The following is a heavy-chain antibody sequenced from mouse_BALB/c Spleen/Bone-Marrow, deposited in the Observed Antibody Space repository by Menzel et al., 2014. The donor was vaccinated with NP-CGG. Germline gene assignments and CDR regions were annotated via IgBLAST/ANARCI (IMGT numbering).Heavy chain of an antibody. Sequence: QVQLQQSGAELAKPGASVKMSCKASGHTFTSYWMHWVKQRPGQGLEWIGYINPSTGYTEYNQKFKDKATLTADKSSSTAYMQLSSPTSEDSAVYYCARSRDGYDSFAYWGQGTLVTVSA. D-gene: IGHD2-2*01. CDR2: INPSTGYT. V-gene: IGHV1-7*01. J-gene: IGHJ3*01. CDR1: GHTFTSYW. CDR3: ARSRDGYDSFAY.